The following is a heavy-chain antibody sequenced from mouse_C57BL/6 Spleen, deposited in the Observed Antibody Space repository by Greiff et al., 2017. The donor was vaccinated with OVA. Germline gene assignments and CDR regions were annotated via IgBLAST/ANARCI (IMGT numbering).Heavy chain of an antibody. J-gene: IGHJ3*01. CDR3: ARGYDGYYWFAY. CDR1: GYSITSGYD. CDR2: ISYSGST. D-gene: IGHD2-3*01. Sequence: EVQGVESGPGMVKPSQSLSLTCTVTGYSITSGYDWHWIRHFPGNKLEWMGYISYSGSTNYNPSLKSRISITHDTSKNHFFLKLNSVTTEDTATYYCARGYDGYYWFAYWGQGTLVTVSA. V-gene: IGHV3-1*01.